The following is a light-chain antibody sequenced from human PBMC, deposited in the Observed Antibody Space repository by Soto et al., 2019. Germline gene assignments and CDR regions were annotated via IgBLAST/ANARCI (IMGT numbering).Light chain of an antibody. V-gene: IGKV4-1*01. CDR2: WAS. Sequence: IVMTQSPDSLAAFLGERATINCKSSQSLFYSSNHKNYLAWYQQKPGRPPKLLFYWASTRESGVPDRFTGSGSGTDFTLTISSLQAEDVAIYYCQQYYTTPLTFGGGTKVEIK. J-gene: IGKJ4*01. CDR1: QSLFYSSNHKNY. CDR3: QQYYTTPLT.